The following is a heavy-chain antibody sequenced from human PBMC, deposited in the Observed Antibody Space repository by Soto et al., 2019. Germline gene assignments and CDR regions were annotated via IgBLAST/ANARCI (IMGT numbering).Heavy chain of an antibody. V-gene: IGHV4-34*01. J-gene: IGHJ4*02. Sequence: SETLSLTCAVYGGSFSFYYLSWIRQPPGKGLEWIGEINQSGSTNYNPSLKIRVTISVDTSKNQFSLKLSSVTAADTAVYYCARIMVRGVHPRLVDYWGQGTLVTVSP. CDR2: INQSGST. D-gene: IGHD3-10*01. CDR1: GGSFSFYY. CDR3: ARIMVRGVHPRLVDY.